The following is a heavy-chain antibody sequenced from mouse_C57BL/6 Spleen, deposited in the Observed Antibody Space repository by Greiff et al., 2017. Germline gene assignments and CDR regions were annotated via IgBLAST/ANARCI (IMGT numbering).Heavy chain of an antibody. J-gene: IGHJ3*01. CDR2: IDPSDSYT. CDR1: GYTFTSYW. D-gene: IGHD2-1*01. Sequence: VQLQQPGAELVMPGASVKLSCKASGYTFTSYWMHWVKQRPGQGLEWIGEIDPSDSYTNYNQKFKGKSTLTVDKSSSTAYMQLSSLTSEDSAVXYCARGELLFAYWGQGTLVTVSA. CDR3: ARGELLFAY. V-gene: IGHV1-69*01.